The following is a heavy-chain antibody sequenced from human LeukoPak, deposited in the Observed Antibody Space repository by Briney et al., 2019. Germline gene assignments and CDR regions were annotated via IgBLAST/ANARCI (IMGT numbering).Heavy chain of an antibody. CDR2: IYPGDSDT. D-gene: IGHD5-24*01. J-gene: IGHJ4*02. CDR1: GYRFPSHW. CDR3: ASSRDGYNYVSFDY. Sequence: GESLKISCKGSGYRFPSHWIGWVRQMPGKGLEWMGFIYPGDSDTRYSPSFQGQVTISADKSISTAYLQWSSLKASDTAMYYCASSRDGYNYVSFDYWGQGTLVTVSS. V-gene: IGHV5-51*01.